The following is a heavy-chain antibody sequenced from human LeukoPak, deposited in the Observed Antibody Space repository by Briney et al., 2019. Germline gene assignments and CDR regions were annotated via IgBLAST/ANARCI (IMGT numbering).Heavy chain of an antibody. CDR2: IYYSGST. V-gene: IGHV4-31*03. CDR3: ARDGLPGYSGYSYYMDV. Sequence: PSETLSLTCTVSGGSISSGGYYRSWIRQHPGKGLEWIGYIYYSGSTYYNPSLKSRVTISVDTSKNQFSLKLSSVTAADTAVYYCARDGLPGYSGYSYYMDVWGKGTTVTVSS. D-gene: IGHD5-12*01. CDR1: GGSISSGGYY. J-gene: IGHJ6*03.